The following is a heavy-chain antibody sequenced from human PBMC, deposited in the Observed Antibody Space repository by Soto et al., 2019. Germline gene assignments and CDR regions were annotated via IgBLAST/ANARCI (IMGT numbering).Heavy chain of an antibody. CDR3: ARAGSTVMQYYDILTGYYTWWFDP. V-gene: IGHV4-59*01. J-gene: IGHJ5*02. CDR1: GGSISSNY. Sequence: PTETLSLTCTVSGGSISSNYWSWIRQPPGKGLEWIGFIYYSGSTNYNPSLKSRVTISVDTSKNQFSLKLSSVTAADTAVYYCARAGSTVMQYYDILTGYYTWWFDPWGQGTLVTVSS. D-gene: IGHD3-9*01. CDR2: IYYSGST.